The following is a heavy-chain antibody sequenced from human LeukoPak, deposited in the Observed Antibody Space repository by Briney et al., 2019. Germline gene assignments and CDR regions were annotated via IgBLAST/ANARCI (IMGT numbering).Heavy chain of an antibody. CDR1: GFSFSSYA. V-gene: IGHV3-23*01. D-gene: IGHD5-18*01. Sequence: GGSLRLSCAASGFSFSSYAMNWVRQAPGKGLEWVSGTSGSGASTYYADSVKGRLTISRDNSKNTLYMQMNSLRAEDTAIYYCAKGNTVMPKEYFYGMDVWGQGTTVTVSS. J-gene: IGHJ6*02. CDR3: AKGNTVMPKEYFYGMDV. CDR2: TSGSGAST.